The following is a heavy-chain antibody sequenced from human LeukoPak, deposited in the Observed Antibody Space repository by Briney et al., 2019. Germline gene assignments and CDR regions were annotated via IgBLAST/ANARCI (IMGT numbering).Heavy chain of an antibody. D-gene: IGHD2-2*01. CDR3: ARVWGYCSSATCYLSWIDP. CDR2: IYYSGST. J-gene: IGHJ5*02. Sequence: SETLSLTCTVSGGSIRSSSYYWAWIRQPPGKGLEWIGRIYYSGSTYYNPSLKSRVTISVDTSKNQFSLKLTSVTAADTAAYYCARVWGYCSSATCYLSWIDPWGQGTLVTVSS. V-gene: IGHV4-39*01. CDR1: GGSIRSSSYY.